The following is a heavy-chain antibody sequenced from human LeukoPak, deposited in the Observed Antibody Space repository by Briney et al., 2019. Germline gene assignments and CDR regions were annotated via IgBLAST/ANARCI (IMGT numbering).Heavy chain of an antibody. CDR2: INAGNGNT. D-gene: IGHD2-15*01. Sequence: ASVKVSCKASGYTFTSYAMHWVRQAPGQRLEWMGWINAGNGNTKYSQEFQGRVTMTRDTSTSTVYMELSSLRSEDTAVYYCASHYVRDCSGGSCYTPFDYWGQGTLVTVSS. CDR3: ASHYVRDCSGGSCYTPFDY. J-gene: IGHJ4*02. CDR1: GYTFTSYA. V-gene: IGHV1-3*03.